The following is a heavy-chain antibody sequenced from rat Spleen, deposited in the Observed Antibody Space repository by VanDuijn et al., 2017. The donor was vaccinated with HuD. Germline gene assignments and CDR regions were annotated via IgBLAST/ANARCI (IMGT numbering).Heavy chain of an antibody. CDR1: GFTFSNAA. Sequence: EVQVVESGGGLVQPKESLKISCAASGFTFSNAAMYWVRQAPKKGLEWVASISYEGSSTYSGDSVKGRFTLSRDNAKSTLYLQMDSLRSEDTASYYCTRGGYFRYWGQGVMVTVSS. CDR2: ISYEGSST. J-gene: IGHJ2*01. D-gene: IGHD2-5*01. V-gene: IGHV5-22*01. CDR3: TRGGYFRY.